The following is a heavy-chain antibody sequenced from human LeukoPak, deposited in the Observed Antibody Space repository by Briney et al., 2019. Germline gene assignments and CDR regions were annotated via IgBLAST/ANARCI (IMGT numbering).Heavy chain of an antibody. J-gene: IGHJ6*02. CDR3: ARGEGGMDV. CDR1: GGSFSGYY. CDR2: INHSGST. Sequence: SETLSLTCAVYGGSFSGYYWSWIRQPPGKGLEWIGEINHSGSTNYNPSLKSRVTISVDTSKNQFSLKLSSVTAADTAVYHCARGEGGMDVWGQGTTVTVSS. V-gene: IGHV4-34*01.